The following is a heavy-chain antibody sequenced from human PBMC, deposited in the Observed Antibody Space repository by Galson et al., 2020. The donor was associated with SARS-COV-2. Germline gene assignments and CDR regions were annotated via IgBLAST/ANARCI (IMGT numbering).Heavy chain of an antibody. CDR3: ASGYSSSWSQDY. Sequence: ASVKVSCKASGGTFSSYAISWVRQAPGQGLEWMGRIIPIFGTANYAQKFQGRVTITADKSTSTAYMELSSLRSEDTAVYYCASGYSSSWSQDYWGQGTLVTVSS. V-gene: IGHV1-69*06. CDR1: GGTFSSYA. CDR2: IIPIFGTA. J-gene: IGHJ4*02. D-gene: IGHD6-13*01.